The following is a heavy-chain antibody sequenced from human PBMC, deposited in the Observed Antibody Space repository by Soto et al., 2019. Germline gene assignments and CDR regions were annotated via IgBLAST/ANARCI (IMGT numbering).Heavy chain of an antibody. CDR1: GFTFGSYI. Sequence: XGSLTLSTGAPGFTFGSYIMNWVRQAPGKGLDCVSSISSSSSYIYYADSVKGRFTISRDNAKNSLYLQMNSLRAEDTAVYYCARDSGAYDSSGYYYYYYYGMDVWGQGTTVTVSS. J-gene: IGHJ6*02. V-gene: IGHV3-21*01. D-gene: IGHD3-22*01. CDR2: ISSSSSYI. CDR3: ARDSGAYDSSGYYYYYYYGMDV.